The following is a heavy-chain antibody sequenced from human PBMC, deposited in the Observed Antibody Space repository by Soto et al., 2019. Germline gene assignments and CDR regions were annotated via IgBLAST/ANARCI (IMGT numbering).Heavy chain of an antibody. V-gene: IGHV3-23*01. J-gene: IGHJ6*02. CDR3: AKDPEGIAAAPWDYYYGMDV. D-gene: IGHD6-13*01. Sequence: PGGSLRLSCATSGFTFSDHAMHWVRQAPGEGLEWVSGVRGDFVTTPYADSVKGRFTISRDNSKNTLYLQMNSLRAEDTAVYYCAKDPEGIAAAPWDYYYGMDVWGQGTTVTVSS. CDR2: VRGDFVTT. CDR1: GFTFSDHA.